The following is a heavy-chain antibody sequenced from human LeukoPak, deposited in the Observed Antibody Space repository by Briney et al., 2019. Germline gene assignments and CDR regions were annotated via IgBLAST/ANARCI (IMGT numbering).Heavy chain of an antibody. Sequence: GGSLRLSCAASGFTVSSNYMSWVRQAPGKGLEWVSVIYSGGSTYYADPVKGRFTISRDNSKNTLYLQMNSLRAEDTAVYYCARVGYYIYFDYWGQGTLVTVSS. D-gene: IGHD2-2*03. V-gene: IGHV3-66*01. CDR2: IYSGGST. J-gene: IGHJ4*02. CDR3: ARVGYYIYFDY. CDR1: GFTVSSNY.